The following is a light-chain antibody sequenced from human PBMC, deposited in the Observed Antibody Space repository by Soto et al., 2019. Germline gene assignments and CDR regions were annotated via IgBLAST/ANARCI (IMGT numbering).Light chain of an antibody. CDR1: TMDLGSYNL. CDR2: EGT. J-gene: IGLJ1*01. CDR3: CSYAGDYMFV. Sequence: HSALPQPASGSGSPGQSITIPCPGTTMDLGSYNLVSWFQQHPGKVPKVMIYEGTKRPSGVSDRFSGSKSDNTASLTISGLQAEDEGDYYCCSYAGDYMFVFGTGTKVTVL. V-gene: IGLV2-23*01.